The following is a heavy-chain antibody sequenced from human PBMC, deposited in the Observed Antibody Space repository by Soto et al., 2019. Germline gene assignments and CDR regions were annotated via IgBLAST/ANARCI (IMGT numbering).Heavy chain of an antibody. CDR1: GYTFTAYH. Sequence: ASVKVSCKASGYTFTAYHMHWVRQAPGQGLEWMGWINPNTGGTNYAQNFQGRVTMTRDTSINTAYMELSRLTSDDTAVYYCAAMIIHPLYYYYGVDVWGQGTRVTVSS. CDR3: AAMIIHPLYYYYGVDV. CDR2: INPNTGGT. D-gene: IGHD3-16*01. V-gene: IGHV1-2*02. J-gene: IGHJ6*02.